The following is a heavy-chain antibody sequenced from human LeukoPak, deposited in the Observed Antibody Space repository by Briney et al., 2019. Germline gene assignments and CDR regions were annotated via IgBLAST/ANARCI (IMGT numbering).Heavy chain of an antibody. D-gene: IGHD3-22*01. Sequence: ASVKVACKGSGFPFNGYYMHWVRQAPGQGLEWMGWINPNSGDTSYAQKFQGGVTMTRDTSISTAYMELRSLRSDDTAVYHCAREGDSSADAFDIWGLGTMVTVSS. CDR1: GFPFNGYY. CDR2: INPNSGDT. J-gene: IGHJ3*02. V-gene: IGHV1-2*02. CDR3: AREGDSSADAFDI.